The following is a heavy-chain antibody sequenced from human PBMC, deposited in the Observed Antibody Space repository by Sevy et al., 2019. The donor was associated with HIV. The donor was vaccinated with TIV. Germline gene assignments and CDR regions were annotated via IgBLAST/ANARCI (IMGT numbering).Heavy chain of an antibody. D-gene: IGHD2-15*01. V-gene: IGHV3-11*01. Sequence: GGSLRLSCVVSGFTFNDYYMSWIRQAPGEGLEWVSHITTDGTSISYADSVKGRFTISRDNAKNSLYLQTNSLRAEDTAVYYCARGNPVYCVGGSCYRPLDYWGRGTLVTVSS. CDR3: ARGNPVYCVGGSCYRPLDY. CDR2: ITTDGTSI. CDR1: GFTFNDYY. J-gene: IGHJ4*02.